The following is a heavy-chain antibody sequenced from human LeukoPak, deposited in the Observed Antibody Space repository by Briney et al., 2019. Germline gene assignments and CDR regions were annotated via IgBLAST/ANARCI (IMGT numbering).Heavy chain of an antibody. CDR3: ARASGYCSSTSCYTDHDY. Sequence: PSETLSLTCTVSGGSISSYYWSWIRQPPGKGLEWIGYIYYSGSTNYNPSPKSRVTISVDTSKNQFSLKLSSVTAADTAVYYCARASGYCSSTSCYTDHDYWGQGTLVTVSS. CDR2: IYYSGST. V-gene: IGHV4-59*01. CDR1: GGSISSYY. D-gene: IGHD2-2*02. J-gene: IGHJ4*02.